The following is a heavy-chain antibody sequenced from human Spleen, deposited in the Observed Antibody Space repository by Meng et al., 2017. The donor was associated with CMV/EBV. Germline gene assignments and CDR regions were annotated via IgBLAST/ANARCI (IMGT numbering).Heavy chain of an antibody. CDR2: SNAGNGNT. D-gene: IGHD3-3*01. Sequence: MHWVRQATGQRLEWMGWSNAGNGNTKYSQEFQGRVTITTDESTSTAYMELSSLRSEDTAVYYCARVGYDFWSGYYTPPYYYYGMDVWGQGTTVTVSS. J-gene: IGHJ6*02. V-gene: IGHV1-3*02. CDR3: ARVGYDFWSGYYTPPYYYYGMDV.